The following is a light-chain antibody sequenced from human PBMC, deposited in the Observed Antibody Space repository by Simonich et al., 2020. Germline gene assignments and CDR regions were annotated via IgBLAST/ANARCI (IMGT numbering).Light chain of an antibody. CDR3: CSYAGSSTWV. V-gene: IGLV2-23*01. CDR1: SSDVGSYNL. Sequence: QSALTQPASVSGSPGQSITISCTGTSSDVGSYNLVSWYPQNPGKAPKLMIYEGSKRPSGVSNRFSGSKSGNTASLTISGLQAEDEADYYCCSYAGSSTWVFGGGTKLTVL. CDR2: EGS. J-gene: IGLJ3*02.